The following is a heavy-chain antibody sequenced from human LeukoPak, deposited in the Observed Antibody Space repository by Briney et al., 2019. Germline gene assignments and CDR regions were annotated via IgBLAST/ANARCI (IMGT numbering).Heavy chain of an antibody. CDR3: AKALGYCSGGSCYSYFDY. D-gene: IGHD2-15*01. Sequence: PGGSLGLSCAASGFTFSSYAMSWVRQAPGKGLEWVSAISGSGGSTYYADSVKGRFTISRDNSKNTLYLQMNSLRAEDTAVYYCAKALGYCSGGSCYSYFDYWGQGTLVTVSS. V-gene: IGHV3-23*01. CDR1: GFTFSSYA. CDR2: ISGSGGST. J-gene: IGHJ4*02.